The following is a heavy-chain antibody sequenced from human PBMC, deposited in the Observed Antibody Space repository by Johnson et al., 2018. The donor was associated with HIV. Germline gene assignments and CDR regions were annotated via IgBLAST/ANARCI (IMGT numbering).Heavy chain of an antibody. J-gene: IGHJ3*02. Sequence: QVQLVESGGGVVQPGGSLRLSCAASGFTFSSYGMHWVRQAPGKGLEWVAFRRYDGSNKYYADSVKGRFTISRDNSKNTLYLQMNSLRAEDTAVYYCAKDNTDSSGWFSLSGAFDIWGQGTMVTVSS. CDR1: GFTFSSYG. CDR3: AKDNTDSSGWFSLSGAFDI. V-gene: IGHV3-30*02. CDR2: RRYDGSNK. D-gene: IGHD6-19*01.